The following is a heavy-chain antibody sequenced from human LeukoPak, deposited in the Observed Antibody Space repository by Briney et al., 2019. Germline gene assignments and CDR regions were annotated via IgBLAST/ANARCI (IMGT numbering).Heavy chain of an antibody. CDR2: INHSGST. CDR3: ARGVYSSSWGWFDP. Sequence: PSETQSLTCAVYGGSFSGYYWSWIRQPPGKGLEWIGEINHSGSTNYNPSLKSRVTISVDTSKNQFSLKLSSVTAADTAVYYCARGVYSSSWGWFDPWGQGTLVTVSS. J-gene: IGHJ5*02. V-gene: IGHV4-34*01. CDR1: GGSFSGYY. D-gene: IGHD6-13*01.